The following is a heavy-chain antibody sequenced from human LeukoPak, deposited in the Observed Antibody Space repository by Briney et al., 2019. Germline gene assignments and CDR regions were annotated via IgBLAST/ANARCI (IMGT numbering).Heavy chain of an antibody. CDR1: GFTFSSYG. V-gene: IGHV3-30*18. D-gene: IGHD6-19*01. CDR2: ISYDGSNK. Sequence: GRSLRLSCAASGFTFSSYGTHWVRQAPGKGLEWVAVISYDGSNKYYADSVKGRFTISRDNSKNTLYLQMNSLRAEDTAVYYCAKDARSSGPDYWGQGTLVTVSS. CDR3: AKDARSSGPDY. J-gene: IGHJ4*02.